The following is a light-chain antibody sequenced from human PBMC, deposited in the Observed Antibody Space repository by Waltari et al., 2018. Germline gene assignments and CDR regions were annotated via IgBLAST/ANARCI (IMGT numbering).Light chain of an antibody. J-gene: IGKJ2*01. Sequence: ASQVVSRSRIAWYLHKPGQAARLLIYGVSGRATGSPDRFSGSGSGTDFSLTISRVEPEDFAVYYCQQFGSSIMYTVGQGTKLEIK. CDR1: QVVSRSR. V-gene: IGKV3-20*01. CDR2: GVS. CDR3: QQFGSSIMYT.